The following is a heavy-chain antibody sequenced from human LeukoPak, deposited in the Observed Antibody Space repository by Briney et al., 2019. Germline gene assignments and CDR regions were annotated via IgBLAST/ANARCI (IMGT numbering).Heavy chain of an antibody. D-gene: IGHD1-26*01. CDR2: INHSGST. Sequence: PSETLSLTCTVSGGSFSGYYWSWLRQPPGKGLEWIGEINHSGSTNYNPSLKSRVTISVDTSKNRFSLKLSSVTAADTAVYYCARGGSPVGATNDYWGQGTLVTVSS. CDR1: GGSFSGYY. V-gene: IGHV4-34*01. CDR3: ARGGSPVGATNDY. J-gene: IGHJ4*02.